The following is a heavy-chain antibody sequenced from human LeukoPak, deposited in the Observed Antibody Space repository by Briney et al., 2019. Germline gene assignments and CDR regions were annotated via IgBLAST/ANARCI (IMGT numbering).Heavy chain of an antibody. V-gene: IGHV1-2*02. Sequence: ASVKVSCKASGYTFTGYYMHWVRQAPGQGLEWMGWINPNSGGTNYAQKFQGRVTMTRDTSISTAYMELSRLRSDDTAVYYCARTGWLGAYHYFDYWGQGTLVTVSS. CDR2: INPNSGGT. CDR3: ARTGWLGAYHYFDY. CDR1: GYTFTGYY. D-gene: IGHD6-19*01. J-gene: IGHJ4*02.